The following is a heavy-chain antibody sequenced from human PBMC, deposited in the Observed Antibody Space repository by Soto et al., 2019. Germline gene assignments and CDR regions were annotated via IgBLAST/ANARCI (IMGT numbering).Heavy chain of an antibody. D-gene: IGHD5-18*01. CDR2: INDSGST. J-gene: IGHJ5*02. CDR3: AIGNTAMVLRFDP. CDR1: GGSFSVYY. V-gene: IGHV4-34*01. Sequence: SETLYLTCAVYGGSFSVYYWSWIRHPPGKGLEWIGEINDSGSTNYNPSLKSRATISVDTSKNQFSLKLTSVTAADTAVYYCAIGNTAMVLRFDPWGQGTLVTVSS.